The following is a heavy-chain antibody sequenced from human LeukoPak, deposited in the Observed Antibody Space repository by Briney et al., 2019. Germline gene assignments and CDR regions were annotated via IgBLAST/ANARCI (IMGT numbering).Heavy chain of an antibody. V-gene: IGHV1-3*01. D-gene: IGHD6-13*01. CDR1: GYTFTNYA. Sequence: ASVKVSCKASGYTFTNYAMHWVRQAPGQRLEWMGWINAGNGDTKYSQNFQGRVTITRDTAASTAYMELSRLRSEDTAVYYCARDRRGSWPTFDYWGQGTLVTVSS. CDR2: INAGNGDT. J-gene: IGHJ4*02. CDR3: ARDRRGSWPTFDY.